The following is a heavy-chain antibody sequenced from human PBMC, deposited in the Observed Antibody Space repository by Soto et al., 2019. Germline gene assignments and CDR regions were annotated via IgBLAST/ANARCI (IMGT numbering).Heavy chain of an antibody. V-gene: IGHV3-23*01. CDR2: ISGSGGST. CDR3: AKSLRRSEDEY. CDR1: GFTFSSYA. J-gene: IGHJ4*02. Sequence: GSLTLSCAAAGFTFSSYAMSWVRQAPGKVLDWVSSISGSGGSTYYADSVKGRFTISRDNSKNTLYLQMNSLRAEDTAVYYCAKSLRRSEDEYWGQGTLVTVSS.